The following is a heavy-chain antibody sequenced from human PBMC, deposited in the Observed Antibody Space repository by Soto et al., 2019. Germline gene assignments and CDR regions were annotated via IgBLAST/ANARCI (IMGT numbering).Heavy chain of an antibody. J-gene: IGHJ4*02. D-gene: IGHD1-26*01. CDR1: GFTFSSYA. Sequence: QVQLVESGGGVVQPGRSLRLSCAASGFTFSSYAMHWVRQAPGKVLEWVAVISYDGSNKYYADSVKGRFTISRNNSKNPLYLEKNSRSAEDTAVYYCARGGGELVQDYFDSWGQGTLVTVSS. CDR2: ISYDGSNK. CDR3: ARGGGELVQDYFDS. V-gene: IGHV3-30*14.